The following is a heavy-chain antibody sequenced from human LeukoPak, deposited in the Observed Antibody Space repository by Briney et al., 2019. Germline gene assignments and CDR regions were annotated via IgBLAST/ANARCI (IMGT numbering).Heavy chain of an antibody. Sequence: SETLSLTCAVYGGSFSGYYWSWIRQPPGKGLEWIGEINHSGSTNYNPSLKSRVTISVDTSKNQFSLKLSSVTAADTAVYYCAREHRITMIVVVIAFDYWGQGTLVTVSS. CDR1: GGSFSGYY. J-gene: IGHJ4*02. D-gene: IGHD3-22*01. V-gene: IGHV4-34*01. CDR3: AREHRITMIVVVIAFDY. CDR2: INHSGST.